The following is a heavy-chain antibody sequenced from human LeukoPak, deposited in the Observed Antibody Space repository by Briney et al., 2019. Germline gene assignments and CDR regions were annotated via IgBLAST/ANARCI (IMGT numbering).Heavy chain of an antibody. CDR3: ARVSREYGDLDS. Sequence: PGGSLRLSCAASGFTFYDHAMNWVRQAPGKGLEWVSSITYSSRYIYYADSVKGRFTSSRDNAKNSLYLQLNSLTVEDTAVYYCARVSREYGDLDSWGQGTLVTVSS. CDR1: GFTFYDHA. D-gene: IGHD4-17*01. J-gene: IGHJ4*02. CDR2: ITYSSRYI. V-gene: IGHV3-21*01.